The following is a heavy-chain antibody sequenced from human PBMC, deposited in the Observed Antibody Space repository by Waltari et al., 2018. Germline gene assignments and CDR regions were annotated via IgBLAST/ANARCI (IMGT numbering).Heavy chain of an antibody. J-gene: IGHJ4*02. CDR3: ARDDYGSGSYFDY. Sequence: QVQLVQSGAEVKKPGASVKVSCKASGYTFTSYAMHWLRQAPGQRLEWMGWINAGNGNTKYSQKFQGRVTITRDTSASTAYMELSSLRSEDTAVYYCARDDYGSGSYFDYWGQGTLVTVSS. V-gene: IGHV1-3*01. CDR1: GYTFTSYA. CDR2: INAGNGNT. D-gene: IGHD3-10*01.